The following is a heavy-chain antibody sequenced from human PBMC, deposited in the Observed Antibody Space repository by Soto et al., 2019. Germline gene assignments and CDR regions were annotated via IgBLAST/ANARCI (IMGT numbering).Heavy chain of an antibody. Sequence: GGSLTSYPMAWVRQAPGQGFEWMGGIIPIHGTTEYAQKFQGRVTITADESTNRATLELTGLTSEDTAVYYCARGWGLVSWGQGTLVTGSS. J-gene: IGHJ4*02. V-gene: IGHV1-69*01. CDR1: GGSLTSYP. D-gene: IGHD3-16*01. CDR3: ARGWGLVS. CDR2: IIPIHGTT.